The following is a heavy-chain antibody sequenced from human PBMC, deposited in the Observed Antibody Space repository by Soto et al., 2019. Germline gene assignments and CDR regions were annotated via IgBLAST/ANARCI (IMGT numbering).Heavy chain of an antibody. J-gene: IGHJ3*02. Sequence: QVQLQQWGAGLLKPSETLSLTCAVYGGSFSGYYWSWIRQPPGKGLEWIGEINHSGSTNYNPSLKSRVTISVDTSKNLFSLKLSSVTAVDTAVYYCARSLFYSGYDWDAFDICVHGTMVTVSS. D-gene: IGHD5-12*01. V-gene: IGHV4-34*01. CDR3: ARSLFYSGYDWDAFDI. CDR2: INHSGST. CDR1: GGSFSGYY.